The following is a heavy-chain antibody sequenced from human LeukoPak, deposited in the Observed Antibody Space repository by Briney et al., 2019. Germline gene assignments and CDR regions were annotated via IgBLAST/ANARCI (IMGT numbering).Heavy chain of an antibody. CDR3: ARDIVVVVAAAYYYYYGMDV. V-gene: IGHV1-46*01. CDR2: INPSGGST. J-gene: IGHJ6*02. CDR1: GYTFTRYY. D-gene: IGHD2-15*01. Sequence: ASVKVSCKASGYTFTRYYMHWVRQAPGQGLEWMGIINPSGGSTGYAQKFQGRVTMTRDTSTNTVYMELSSLRSDDTAVYYCARDIVVVVAAAYYYYYGMDVWGQGTTVTVSS.